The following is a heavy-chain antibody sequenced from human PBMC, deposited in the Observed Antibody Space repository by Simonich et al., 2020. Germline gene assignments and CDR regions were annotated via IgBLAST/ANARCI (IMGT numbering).Heavy chain of an antibody. Sequence: QVQLVQSGAEVKKPGASVKVSCKASGYTFTGYYMHWVRQAPGQGLEGMGWTNPNRGGTNYAQKFQGRVTMTRDTSISTAYMELSRLRSDDTAVYYCARGVLGHWYFDLWGRGTLVTVSS. CDR3: ARGVLGHWYFDL. J-gene: IGHJ2*01. CDR2: TNPNRGGT. D-gene: IGHD6-6*01. V-gene: IGHV1-2*02. CDR1: GYTFTGYY.